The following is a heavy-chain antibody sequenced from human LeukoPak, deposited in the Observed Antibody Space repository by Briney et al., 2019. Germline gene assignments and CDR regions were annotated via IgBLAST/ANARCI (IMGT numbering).Heavy chain of an antibody. V-gene: IGHV1-69*13. CDR3: ARDPSSLGYCSGGSCSASH. J-gene: IGHJ4*02. CDR2: IIPIFGTA. D-gene: IGHD2-15*01. CDR1: GGTFSSYA. Sequence: SVKVSCKASGGTFSSYATSWVRQAPGQGLEWMGGIIPIFGTANYAQKFQGRVTITADESTSTAYMELSSLRSEDTAVYYCARDPSSLGYCSGGSCSASHWGQGTLVTVSS.